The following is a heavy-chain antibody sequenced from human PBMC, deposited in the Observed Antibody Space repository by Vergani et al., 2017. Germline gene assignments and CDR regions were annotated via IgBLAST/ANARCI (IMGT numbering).Heavy chain of an antibody. CDR3: AHNLFHYDILTGYYWRNGFDP. J-gene: IGHJ5*02. V-gene: IGHV2-5*01. Sequence: QITLKESGPTLVKPTQTLTLTCTFSGFSLSTSGVGVGWIRQPPGKALEWLALIYWNDDKRYSPSLKSRLTITKDTSKNQVVLTMTNMDPVDTATYYCAHNLFHYDILTGYYWRNGFDPWGQGTLVTVSS. CDR2: IYWNDDK. CDR1: GFSLSTSGVG. D-gene: IGHD3-9*01.